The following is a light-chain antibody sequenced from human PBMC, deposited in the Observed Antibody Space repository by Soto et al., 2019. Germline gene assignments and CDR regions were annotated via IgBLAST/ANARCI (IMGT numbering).Light chain of an antibody. V-gene: IGKV3-20*01. CDR2: EAS. CDR3: QQYGNSPHT. Sequence: EVVLTQSPATLSLSPGERVALSCRASQSVRGDYLAWYQQKPGHPPRLLIYEASRRVPGIPDRFSGSGSGTDFILTISRLESEDLALYFCQQYGNSPHTFGQGTKVEIK. J-gene: IGKJ2*01. CDR1: QSVRGDY.